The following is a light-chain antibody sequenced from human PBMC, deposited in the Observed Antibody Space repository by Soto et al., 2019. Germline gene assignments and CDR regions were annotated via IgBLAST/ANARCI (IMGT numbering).Light chain of an antibody. CDR1: QTISSF. J-gene: IGKJ5*01. Sequence: EIVLTQSPGTLSLSPGEGATLSCRASQTISSFLAWYQQIPGQAPRLLIYGASMRATGIPDRFSGSGSGTDFTLTISRLEPEDFAVYYCQQCGSSSTFGQGTRLEIK. CDR2: GAS. V-gene: IGKV3-20*01. CDR3: QQCGSSST.